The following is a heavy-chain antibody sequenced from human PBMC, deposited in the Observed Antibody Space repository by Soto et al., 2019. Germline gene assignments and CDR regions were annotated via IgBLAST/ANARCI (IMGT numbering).Heavy chain of an antibody. J-gene: IGHJ4*02. CDR2: IYYSGST. CDR1: GGSISSGNYY. D-gene: IGHD3-10*01. Sequence: SETLSLTCTVSGGSISSGNYYWSWIRQHPGKGLEWIGYIYYSGSTYYNPSLKSRVTISVDTSKNQFSLKLSSVTAADTAVYYCARGLGLLWFGELFHRGYFDYWGQGTLVTVSS. CDR3: ARGLGLLWFGELFHRGYFDY. V-gene: IGHV4-31*03.